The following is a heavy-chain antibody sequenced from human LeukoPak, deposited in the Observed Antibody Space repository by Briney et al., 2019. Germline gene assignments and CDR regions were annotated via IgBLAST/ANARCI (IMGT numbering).Heavy chain of an antibody. V-gene: IGHV3-74*01. J-gene: IGHJ5*02. D-gene: IGHD2-8*01. CDR2: INSDGSIT. CDR1: GFTFSSYW. CDR3: AKDGRPEWGWFDP. Sequence: GGSLRLSCAASGFTFSSYWMHWVRQAPGKGLVWVSRINSDGSITNYADSVKGRFTISRDNAKNTLYLQMNSLRAEDTAVYYCAKDGRPEWGWFDPWGQGTLVTVSS.